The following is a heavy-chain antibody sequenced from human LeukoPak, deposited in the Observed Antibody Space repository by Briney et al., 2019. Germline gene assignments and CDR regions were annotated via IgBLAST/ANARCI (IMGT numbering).Heavy chain of an antibody. CDR2: INWNGSGA. J-gene: IGHJ6*03. CDR1: GFTFDDYG. D-gene: IGHD4-17*01. V-gene: IGHV3-20*04. Sequence: PGGSLRLSCAASGFTFDDYGMSWFRQVPGKGLEWVSGINWNGSGAGYEDSVKGRFTISRDNAKNSLYLQMNSLKAEDTALFYCARYLRKLYGRGGDYYFYMDVWGKGTTVTVSS. CDR3: ARYLRKLYGRGGDYYFYMDV.